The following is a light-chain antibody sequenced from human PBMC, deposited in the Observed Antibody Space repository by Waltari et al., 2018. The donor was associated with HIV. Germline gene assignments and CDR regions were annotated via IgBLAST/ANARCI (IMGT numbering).Light chain of an antibody. CDR1: QSLLHSNGYNY. CDR3: MQALQTPPT. Sequence: DIVMTQSPLSFPFTPVEPASISSWSSQSLLHSNGYNYLDWYLQKPGQSPQLLIYLGSNRASGVPDRFSGSGSGTDFTLKISRVEAEDVGVYYCMQALQTPPTFGQGTKVEIK. J-gene: IGKJ1*01. V-gene: IGKV2-28*01. CDR2: LGS.